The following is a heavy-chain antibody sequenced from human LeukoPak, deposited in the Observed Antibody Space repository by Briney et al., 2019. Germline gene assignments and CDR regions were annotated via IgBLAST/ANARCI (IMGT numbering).Heavy chain of an antibody. D-gene: IGHD4-17*01. CDR2: ITPIFGTA. V-gene: IGHV1-69*01. Sequence: ASVKVSCKASGGTFSSYAISWVRQAPGQGREWMGGITPIFGTANSAQKVQARVTITADESKNTAYMELSSLRSEDTAVYYCARDIGHYGEDYWGQGTLVTVSS. CDR3: ARDIGHYGEDY. CDR1: GGTFSSYA. J-gene: IGHJ4*02.